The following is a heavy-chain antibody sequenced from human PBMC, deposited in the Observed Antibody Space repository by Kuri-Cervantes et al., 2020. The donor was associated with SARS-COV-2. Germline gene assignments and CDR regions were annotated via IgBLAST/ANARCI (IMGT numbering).Heavy chain of an antibody. CDR2: ISWNSGSI. Sequence: GGSLRLSCAASGFTFSSYAMHWVRQAPGKGLEWVSGISWNSGSIGYADSVKGRFTISRDNAKNSLYLQMNSLRAEDMALYYCAKDGIVVVPAAKEGYYYYYMDVWGKGTTVTVSS. V-gene: IGHV3-9*03. J-gene: IGHJ6*03. CDR1: GFTFSSYA. D-gene: IGHD2-2*01. CDR3: AKDGIVVVPAAKEGYYYYYMDV.